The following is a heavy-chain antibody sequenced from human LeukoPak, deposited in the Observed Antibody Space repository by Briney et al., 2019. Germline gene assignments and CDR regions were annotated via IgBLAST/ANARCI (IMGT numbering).Heavy chain of an antibody. CDR3: ARAKGNSNYPYYYMDV. CDR1: GGSISNYY. V-gene: IGHV4-59*01. CDR2: IYYTGST. J-gene: IGHJ6*03. Sequence: PPETLSLTCTVSGGSISNYYWSWVRQPPGKGLEWIGYIYYTGSTNYSPSLKSRVTISVDMSKNQFSLKLTSVTAADTAVYYCARAKGNSNYPYYYMDVWGKGTTVTVSS. D-gene: IGHD4-11*01.